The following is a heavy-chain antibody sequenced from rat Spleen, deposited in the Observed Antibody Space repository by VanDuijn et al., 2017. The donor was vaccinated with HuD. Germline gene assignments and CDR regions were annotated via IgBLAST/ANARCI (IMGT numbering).Heavy chain of an antibody. V-gene: IGHV5-25*01. D-gene: IGHD4-3*01. CDR2: ITADLGNI. CDR3: ARHNSGYGYFDF. Sequence: EVQLVESGGGLVPPGRSMKLSCFASGFNFSNYYMAWVRQAPTKGLEWVAFITADLGNIFYRDSVKGRFTISRDNAKSTLYLQMDSLRSEDTATYYCARHNSGYGYFDFWGPGTMVTVSS. CDR1: GFNFSNYY. J-gene: IGHJ1*01.